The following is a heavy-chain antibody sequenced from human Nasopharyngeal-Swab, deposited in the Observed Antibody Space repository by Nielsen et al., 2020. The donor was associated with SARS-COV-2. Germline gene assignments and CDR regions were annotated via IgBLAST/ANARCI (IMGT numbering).Heavy chain of an antibody. CDR2: INSNGRSA. CDR1: GFVFSDYW. CDR3: AKYGAFGVRSYYGLDV. D-gene: IGHD4-17*01. V-gene: IGHV3-74*01. Sequence: GESLKISCAASGFVFSDYWMHWVRQAPGKGPMWVSRINSNGRSAAYADSVKGRFTISRDNSKNTVYLQMNGLRVEDTAVYYCAKYGAFGVRSYYGLDVWGQGTTVTVSS. J-gene: IGHJ6*02.